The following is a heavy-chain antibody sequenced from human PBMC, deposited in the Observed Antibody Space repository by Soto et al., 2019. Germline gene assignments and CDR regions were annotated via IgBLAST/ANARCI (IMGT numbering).Heavy chain of an antibody. Sequence: SETLSLTCLVSGFPISSPYSWGWIRQPPGKGLEWIGSISHTGTTSYSPSLTSRVSISVDTSKNQVSLKLTSVTAADTAVYFCARVTMVIRDSDHFGVDVWGHGTTVTVPS. CDR2: ISHTGTT. J-gene: IGHJ6*02. V-gene: IGHV4-38-2*02. D-gene: IGHD4-17*01. CDR1: GFPISSPYS. CDR3: ARVTMVIRDSDHFGVDV.